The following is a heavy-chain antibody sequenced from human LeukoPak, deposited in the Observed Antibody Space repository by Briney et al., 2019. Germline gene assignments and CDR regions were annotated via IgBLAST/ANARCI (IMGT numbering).Heavy chain of an antibody. CDR3: AKDAQRGFDYSNSLDK. Sequence: GRSLTLSCATSGFTFNHYGMLGVRQAPGKGLEWVAVIWSDGTNSFYGDPVKGRFTISRDNFQRTVYMQMNSLRAEDTAVYYCAKDAQRGFDYSNSLDKWGQGTLVTVSS. D-gene: IGHD4-11*01. J-gene: IGHJ4*02. V-gene: IGHV3-33*06. CDR2: IWSDGTNS. CDR1: GFTFNHYG.